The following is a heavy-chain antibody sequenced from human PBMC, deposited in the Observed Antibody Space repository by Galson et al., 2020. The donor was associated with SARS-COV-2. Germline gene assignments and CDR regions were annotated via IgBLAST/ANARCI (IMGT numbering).Heavy chain of an antibody. V-gene: IGHV1-2*02. J-gene: IGHJ5*02. CDR2: ISPNSGAT. Sequence: ASVKVSCKASGYTFTDSFIHWVRQAPGQGLEWMGWISPNSGATNYAQKFQGRVTMTSDTSINTAYMELSRLRTDDTAVYYCAKNAVSATANWFDPWVQGTLVTVSS. CDR3: AKNAVSATANWFDP. D-gene: IGHD2-21*02. CDR1: GYTFTDSF.